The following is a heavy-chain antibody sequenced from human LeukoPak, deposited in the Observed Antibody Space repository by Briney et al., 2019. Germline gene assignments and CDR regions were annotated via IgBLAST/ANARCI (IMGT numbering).Heavy chain of an antibody. J-gene: IGHJ4*02. D-gene: IGHD4-17*01. V-gene: IGHV1-46*01. Sequence: RASVKVSCKAFGYTFTSNYMHWVRQAPGQGPEWMGVISPSGGSTTYAQKFQGRVTLTRDMSTSTDYLELSSLRSEDTAVYYCARVPDYGKYYFDYWGQGTLVTVSS. CDR2: ISPSGGST. CDR1: GYTFTSNY. CDR3: ARVPDYGKYYFDY.